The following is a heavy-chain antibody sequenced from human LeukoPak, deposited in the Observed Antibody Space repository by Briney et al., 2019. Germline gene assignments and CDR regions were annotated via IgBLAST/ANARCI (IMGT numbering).Heavy chain of an antibody. CDR3: ARRISNNYPFDY. CDR1: GGSVRSSY. V-gene: IGHV4-59*08. Sequence: PSETLSLTCTVSGGSVRSSYWSWIRQPPGKGLEWIGYIYYSGSTNYNPSLKSRVTISLHTSNNQFSLRLSSVTAADTAVYYCARRISNNYPFDYWGQGILVTVSS. J-gene: IGHJ4*02. D-gene: IGHD4-4*01. CDR2: IYYSGST.